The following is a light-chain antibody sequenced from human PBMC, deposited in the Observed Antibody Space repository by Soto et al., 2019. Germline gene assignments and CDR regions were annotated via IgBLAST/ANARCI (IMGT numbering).Light chain of an antibody. CDR3: QQYNNWPRT. CDR2: GAS. V-gene: IGKV3-15*01. CDR1: QSVSSN. Sequence: EIVMTQSPATQSVSPGESATLSCRASQSVSSNLVWYQQKPGQTPRLLIHGASTRATGIPARFSGSGSGTEFTLTISSLQSEDFAVYYCQQYNNWPRTFGQGTKVEIK. J-gene: IGKJ1*01.